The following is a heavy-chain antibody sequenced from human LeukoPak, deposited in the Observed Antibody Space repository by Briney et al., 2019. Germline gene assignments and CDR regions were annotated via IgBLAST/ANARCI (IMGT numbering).Heavy chain of an antibody. CDR1: GGSISSGGYY. V-gene: IGHV4-31*03. J-gene: IGHJ5*02. CDR3: AIHSGYDLWRWFDP. D-gene: IGHD5-12*01. Sequence: SETLSLTCTVSGGSISSGGYYWSWIRQHPGKGLEWIGYIYYSGSTYYNPSLKSRVTISVDTSKSQFSLKLSSVTAADTAVYYCAIHSGYDLWRWFDPWGQGTLVTVSS. CDR2: IYYSGST.